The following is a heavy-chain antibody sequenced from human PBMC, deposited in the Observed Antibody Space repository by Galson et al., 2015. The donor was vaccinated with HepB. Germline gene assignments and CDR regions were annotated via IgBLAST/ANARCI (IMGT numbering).Heavy chain of an antibody. CDR3: TRLSGYEGIYYFDY. J-gene: IGHJ4*02. Sequence: SLRLSCAASGFTFGDYAMSWFRQAPGKGLEWVGFIGSKAYGGTTEYAASVKGRFTISRDDSKSIAYLQMNSLKTEDTAVYYCTRLSGYEGIYYFDYWGQGTLVTVSS. V-gene: IGHV3-49*03. D-gene: IGHD5-12*01. CDR1: GFTFGDYA. CDR2: IGSKAYGGTT.